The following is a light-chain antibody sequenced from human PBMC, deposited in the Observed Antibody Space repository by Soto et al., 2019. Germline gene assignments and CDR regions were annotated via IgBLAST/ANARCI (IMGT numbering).Light chain of an antibody. CDR2: LNIDGTH. CDR1: NGRYSFA. Sequence: QPVLTQSPSASASLGASVKLACTLSNGRYSFAIAWHQQKPSKGPRYLMKLNIDGTHRKGDGIPDRFSGSRSGTESYLTISSLQSDDEADYYWQTWGTAPLFGGGTKLTVL. V-gene: IGLV4-69*01. CDR3: QTWGTAPL. J-gene: IGLJ2*01.